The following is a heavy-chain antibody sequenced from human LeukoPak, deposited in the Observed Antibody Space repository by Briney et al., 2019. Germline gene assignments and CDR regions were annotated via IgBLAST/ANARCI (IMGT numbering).Heavy chain of an antibody. CDR2: FYPGDSDT. D-gene: IGHD2-15*01. CDR1: GYSFTSYW. J-gene: IGHJ4*02. V-gene: IGHV5-51*01. Sequence: GESLKISCQGSGYSFTSYWIGWVRQLPGKGLEWMGIFYPGDSDTSYSPSFQGQVTISVDKSINTASLQWSSLKASDTAMYYCARLSGGDDYWGQGTLVTVSS. CDR3: ARLSGGDDY.